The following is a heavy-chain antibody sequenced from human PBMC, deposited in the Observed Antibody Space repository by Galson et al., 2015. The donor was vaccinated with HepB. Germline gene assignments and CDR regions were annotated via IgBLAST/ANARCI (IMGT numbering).Heavy chain of an antibody. V-gene: IGHV3-33*01. J-gene: IGHJ6*02. Sequence: SLRLSCAASGFTFSSYGMHWVRQAPGKGLEWVAVIWYDGSNKYYADSVKGRFTISRDNSKNTLYLQMNSLRAEDTAVCYCARDTDSSSWYGYYYYGMDVWGQGTTVTVSS. CDR1: GFTFSSYG. CDR3: ARDTDSSSWYGYYYYGMDV. CDR2: IWYDGSNK. D-gene: IGHD6-13*01.